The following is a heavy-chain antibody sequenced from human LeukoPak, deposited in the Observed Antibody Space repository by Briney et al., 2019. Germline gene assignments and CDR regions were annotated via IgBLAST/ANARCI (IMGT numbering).Heavy chain of an antibody. J-gene: IGHJ4*02. V-gene: IGHV3-23*01. Sequence: GGSLRLSCAASGFTFSSYAMSWVRQAPGKGLEWVSAISGSGGSTYYADSVKGRFTISRDNSKNTLYLQMNSLRAEDTAVYYCAKDQGLIADLVYSHIDYWGQGTLVTVSS. CDR3: AKDQGLIADLVYSHIDY. CDR1: GFTFSSYA. D-gene: IGHD6-13*01. CDR2: ISGSGGST.